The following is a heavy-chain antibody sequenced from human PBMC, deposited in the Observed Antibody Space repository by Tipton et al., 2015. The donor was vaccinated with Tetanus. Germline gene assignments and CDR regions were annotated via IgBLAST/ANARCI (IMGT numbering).Heavy chain of an antibody. CDR1: GFIFSSYG. Sequence: SLRLSCAASGFIFSSYGIHWVRQAPGKGLEWVAVSWYDGTDKYYADSVKGRFTISRDNSKNTLYLQMNSLRAEDTAVYYCAREGDCRGGSCFSGGFVNWGQGTQVTVSS. CDR2: SWYDGTDK. V-gene: IGHV3-33*01. CDR3: AREGDCRGGSCFSGGFVN. J-gene: IGHJ4*02. D-gene: IGHD2-15*01.